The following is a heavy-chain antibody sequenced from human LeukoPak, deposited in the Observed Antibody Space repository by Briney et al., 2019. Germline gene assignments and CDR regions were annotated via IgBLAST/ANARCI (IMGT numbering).Heavy chain of an antibody. CDR2: FDPEDGET. V-gene: IGHV1-24*01. CDR3: ARVSSSSWYVPYNWFDP. Sequence: ASVKVSCKVSGYTLTELSMHWVRQAPGKGLEWMGGFDPEDGETIYAQKFQGRVTMTEDTSTDTAYMELSSLRSEDTAVYYCARVSSSSWYVPYNWFDPWGQGTLVTVSS. D-gene: IGHD6-13*01. J-gene: IGHJ5*02. CDR1: GYTLTELS.